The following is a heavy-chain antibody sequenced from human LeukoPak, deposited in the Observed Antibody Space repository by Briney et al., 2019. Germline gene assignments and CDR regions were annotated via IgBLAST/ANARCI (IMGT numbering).Heavy chain of an antibody. Sequence: GGSLRLSCAASGFAFSSYAMSWVRQAPGKGLEWVSAISGSGGSTYYADSVKGRFTISRDNSKNTLYLQMNSLRAEDTAVYYCAKGGSGYDSTWFDPWGQGTLVTVSS. CDR3: AKGGSGYDSTWFDP. D-gene: IGHD5-12*01. CDR2: ISGSGGST. J-gene: IGHJ5*02. V-gene: IGHV3-23*01. CDR1: GFAFSSYA.